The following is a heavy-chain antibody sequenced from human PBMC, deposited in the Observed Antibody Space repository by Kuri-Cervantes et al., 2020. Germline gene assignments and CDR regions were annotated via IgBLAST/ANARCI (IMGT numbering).Heavy chain of an antibody. J-gene: IGHJ6*02. CDR1: GFTFSSYG. CDR3: ARAMVAAILYGMDA. Sequence: GESLKISCAASGFTFSSYGMHWVRQAPGKGLEWVAVISYDGSNKYYADSVKGRFTISRDNSKNTLYLQMNSLRAEDTAVYYCARAMVAAILYGMDAWGQGTTVTVSS. D-gene: IGHD5-12*01. V-gene: IGHV3-30*03. CDR2: ISYDGSNK.